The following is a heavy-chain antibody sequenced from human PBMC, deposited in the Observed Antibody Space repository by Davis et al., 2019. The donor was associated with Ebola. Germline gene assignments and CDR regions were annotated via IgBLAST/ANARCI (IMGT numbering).Heavy chain of an antibody. Sequence: GESLKISCAASGFTFSSYGMHWVRQAPGKGLEWVAVISYDGSNKYYADSVEGRFTISRDNSKNTLYLQMNSLRAEDTAVYFCVREARYYDSSGFQDYWGQGTLVTVSS. V-gene: IGHV3-30*03. CDR2: ISYDGSNK. J-gene: IGHJ4*02. CDR3: VREARYYDSSGFQDY. D-gene: IGHD3-22*01. CDR1: GFTFSSYG.